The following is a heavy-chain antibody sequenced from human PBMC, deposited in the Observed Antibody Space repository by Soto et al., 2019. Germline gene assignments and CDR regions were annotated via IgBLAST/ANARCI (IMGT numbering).Heavy chain of an antibody. CDR3: ARGLLLRYFDWLPYYFDY. Sequence: SETLSLTCAVYGGSFSGYDWSWIRQPPGKGLEWIGEINHSGSTNYNPSLKSRVTISVDTSKNQFSLKLSSVTAADTAVYYCARGLLLRYFDWLPYYFDYWGQGTLVTVSS. CDR2: INHSGST. J-gene: IGHJ4*02. CDR1: GGSFSGYD. V-gene: IGHV4-34*01. D-gene: IGHD3-9*01.